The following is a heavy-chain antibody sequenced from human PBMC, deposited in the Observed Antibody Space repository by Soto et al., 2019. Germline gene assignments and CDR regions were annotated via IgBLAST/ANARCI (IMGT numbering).Heavy chain of an antibody. Sequence: GSSVKVSCKASGYTFTSYGISWVRQAPGQGLEWMGWISAYNGNTNYAQKLQGRVTMTTDTSTSTAYMELRSLRSDDTAVYYCARGMGDTGYYYYVMDVWGQGSTVTVSS. J-gene: IGHJ6*02. CDR2: ISAYNGNT. CDR1: GYTFTSYG. V-gene: IGHV1-18*01. CDR3: ARGMGDTGYYYYVMDV. D-gene: IGHD1-26*01.